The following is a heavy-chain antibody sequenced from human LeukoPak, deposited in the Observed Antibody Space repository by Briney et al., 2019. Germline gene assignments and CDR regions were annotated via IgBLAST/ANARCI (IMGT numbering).Heavy chain of an antibody. CDR2: IYYSGST. D-gene: IGHD1/OR15-1a*01. J-gene: IGHJ3*02. V-gene: IGHV4-61*08. Sequence: SQTLSLTCSVSGGSISRSDHYWSWIRQPPGKGLEWIGYIYYSGSTNYNPSLKSRVTISVDTSKNQFSLKLSSVTAADTAVYYCARGVSTSDAFDIWGQGTMVTVSS. CDR3: ARGVSTSDAFDI. CDR1: GGSISRSDHY.